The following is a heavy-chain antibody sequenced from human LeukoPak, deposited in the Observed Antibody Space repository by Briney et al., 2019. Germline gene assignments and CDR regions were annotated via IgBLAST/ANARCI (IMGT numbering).Heavy chain of an antibody. CDR3: AKVSGNSYYYFDY. D-gene: IGHD1-26*01. Sequence: PGGSLRLSCAASGFTFTNYAMSWVRQAPGKGLEWVSDVSGSSDSAYYADSVKGRFTISRDNSKSTLYLQMNSLRADDTAIYYCAKVSGNSYYYFDYWGQGSLVTVSS. J-gene: IGHJ4*02. CDR1: GFTFTNYA. V-gene: IGHV3-23*01. CDR2: VSGSSDSA.